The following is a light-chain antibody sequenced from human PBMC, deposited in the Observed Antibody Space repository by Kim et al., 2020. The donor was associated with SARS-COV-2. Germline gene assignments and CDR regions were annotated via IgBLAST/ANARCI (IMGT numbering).Light chain of an antibody. CDR2: EVS. V-gene: IGLV2-8*01. CDR3: SSYAGSNNLV. Sequence: GQSVNIACPGTSSDVGGYNYVSWYQQHPGKAPKLMIYEVSKRPSGVPDRFSGSKSGNTASLTVSGLQAEDEADYYCSSYAGSNNLVFGGGTQLTVL. J-gene: IGLJ2*01. CDR1: SSDVGGYNY.